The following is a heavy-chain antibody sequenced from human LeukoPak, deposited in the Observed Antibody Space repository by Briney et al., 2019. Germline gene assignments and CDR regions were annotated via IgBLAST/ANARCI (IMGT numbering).Heavy chain of an antibody. J-gene: IGHJ4*02. D-gene: IGHD2-2*01. CDR2: INAGNGNT. CDR1: GYTFTSYA. CDR3: ARGEDIVVVPAAQVRRGFDY. V-gene: IGHV1-3*01. Sequence: ASVKLSCKASGYTFTSYAMHWVRQAPGQRLEWMGWINAGNGNTKYSQKFQGRVTITRDTSASTAYMELSSLRSEDTAVYYCARGEDIVVVPAAQVRRGFDYWGQGTLVTVSS.